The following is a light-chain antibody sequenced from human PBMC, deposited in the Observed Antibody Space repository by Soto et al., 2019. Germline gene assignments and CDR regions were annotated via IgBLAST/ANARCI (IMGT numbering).Light chain of an antibody. CDR1: QSVSSSY. V-gene: IGKV3-20*01. CDR2: GAS. CDR3: QQYGSWT. Sequence: EIVLTQSPGTLSLSPGERATRSCRASQSVSSSYLAWYQQKPGQAPRLLIYGASSRATGIPDRFSGSGSGTDFTLTISRLEPEDFAVYYCQQYGSWTFGQGTQLEIK. J-gene: IGKJ2*01.